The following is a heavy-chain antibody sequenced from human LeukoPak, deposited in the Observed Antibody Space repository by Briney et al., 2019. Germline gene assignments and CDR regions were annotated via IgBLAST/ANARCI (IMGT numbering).Heavy chain of an antibody. J-gene: IGHJ4*02. V-gene: IGHV3-23*01. Sequence: GGSLRLSCAAPGFTFSSYAMSWVRQAPGKGLEWVSAISGSGGSTYYADSVKGRFTISRGNSKNTLYLQMNSLRAEDTAVYYCAKDIVVVPAAINYWGQGTLVTVSS. CDR3: AKDIVVVPAAINY. CDR1: GFTFSSYA. D-gene: IGHD2-2*01. CDR2: ISGSGGST.